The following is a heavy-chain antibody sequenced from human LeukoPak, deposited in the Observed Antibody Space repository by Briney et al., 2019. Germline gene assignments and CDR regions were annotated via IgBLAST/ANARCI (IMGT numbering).Heavy chain of an antibody. CDR3: ARDDLLHRNWFDP. CDR1: GFTFSNYE. V-gene: IGHV3-48*03. Sequence: PGGSLRLSCAASGFTFSNYEMNWVRQAPGKGLEWISHISNIGDIIHYADSVEGRFTISRDNAKNSLYLQMNSLRVEDTAFYYCARDDLLHRNWFDPWGQGTLVTVSS. J-gene: IGHJ5*02. D-gene: IGHD3-22*01. CDR2: ISNIGDII.